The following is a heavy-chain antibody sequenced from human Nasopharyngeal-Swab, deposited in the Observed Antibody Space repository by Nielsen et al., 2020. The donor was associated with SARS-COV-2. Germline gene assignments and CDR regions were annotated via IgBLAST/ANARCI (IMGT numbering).Heavy chain of an antibody. J-gene: IGHJ5*02. CDR2: ISCDGSNK. CDR3: AKDQSINWFDP. D-gene: IGHD2-21*01. Sequence: VRQAPGKGLEWVAVISCDGSNKYYADSVKGRFTISRDNSKNTLYLQMNSLRAEDTAVYYCAKDQSINWFDPWGQGTLVTVSS. V-gene: IGHV3-30*18.